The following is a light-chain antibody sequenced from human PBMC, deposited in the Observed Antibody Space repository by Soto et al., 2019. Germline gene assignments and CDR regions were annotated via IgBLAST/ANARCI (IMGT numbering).Light chain of an antibody. CDR3: RQGTHWALT. V-gene: IGKV2-30*01. Sequence: PSPLSRPTAICQPTSISFRTIESLVYSDGNTDWNGCQQRQGQAPRRLIYKVSKRDSGVPDRFSGSGTGIDFTLKISRVEAEDVGVYYCRQGTHWALTFGQGTKVDIK. CDR1: ESLVYSDGNTD. CDR2: KVS. J-gene: IGKJ1*01.